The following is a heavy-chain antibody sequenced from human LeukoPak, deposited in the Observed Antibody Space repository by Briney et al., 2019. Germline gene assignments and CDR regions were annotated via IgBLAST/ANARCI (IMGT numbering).Heavy chain of an antibody. CDR1: GYTFTGYY. CDR2: INPNRGGT. Sequence: GASVKVSCKASGYTFTGYYMHWVRQAPGQGLEWMGWINPNRGGTNYAQKFQGRVTMTRDTSISTAYMELSRLRSDDTAVYYCARGEVVPAASYNWFDPWGQGTLVTVSS. J-gene: IGHJ5*02. D-gene: IGHD2-2*01. V-gene: IGHV1-2*02. CDR3: ARGEVVPAASYNWFDP.